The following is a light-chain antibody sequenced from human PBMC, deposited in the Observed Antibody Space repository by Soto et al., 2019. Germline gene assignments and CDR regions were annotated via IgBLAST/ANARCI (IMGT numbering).Light chain of an antibody. Sequence: QSVLTQPPSVSGAPGQTVTISCTGSSTNIGAGYDVHWYQQLPGTAPKLVIYGNSNRPSGVPDRFSGSKSGTSASLAITGLHAEDEADYYCQSYDSSLSGSKVFGTGTKLTVL. J-gene: IGLJ1*01. V-gene: IGLV1-40*01. CDR1: STNIGAGYD. CDR3: QSYDSSLSGSKV. CDR2: GNS.